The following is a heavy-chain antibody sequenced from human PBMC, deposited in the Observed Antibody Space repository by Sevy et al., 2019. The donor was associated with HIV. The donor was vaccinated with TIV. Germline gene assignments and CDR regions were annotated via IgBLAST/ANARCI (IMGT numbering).Heavy chain of an antibody. V-gene: IGHV1-69*10. CDR3: ATAMPCGGDCYYFDS. CDR1: GGTFSTYI. Sequence: ASVKVSCKASGGTFSTYIINWVRQAPGQGLEWMGGVIASVNMANSAQRFQGRVTITADGSTSTAYMELSSLTSEDTAIEYCATAMPCGGDCYYFDSWGQGTRVTVSS. D-gene: IGHD2-21*02. CDR2: VIASVNMA. J-gene: IGHJ4*02.